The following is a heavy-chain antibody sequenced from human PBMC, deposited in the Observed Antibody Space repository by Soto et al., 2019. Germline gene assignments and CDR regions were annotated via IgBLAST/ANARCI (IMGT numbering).Heavy chain of an antibody. J-gene: IGHJ4*02. CDR1: GGSISSGDYY. CDR3: ARGGWFGESYFDY. Sequence: QVQLQESGPGLVKPSQTLSLTCTVSGGSISSGDYYWSWIRQPPGEGLEWIGYIYYSGSTYYNPSLKSRVTISVDTSKNQFSLKLSSVTAADTAVYYCARGGWFGESYFDYWGQGTLVTVSS. D-gene: IGHD3-10*01. V-gene: IGHV4-30-4*01. CDR2: IYYSGST.